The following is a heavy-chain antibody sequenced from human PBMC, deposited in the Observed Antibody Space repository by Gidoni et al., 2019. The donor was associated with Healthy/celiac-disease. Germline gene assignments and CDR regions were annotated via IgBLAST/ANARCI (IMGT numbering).Heavy chain of an antibody. Sequence: QLQLQESGPGLVKPSETLSLTCTVSGGSIRSSSNYWGWIRQPPGKGLEWIGSIYYSGSTYYNPSLKSRVTISVDTSKNQFSLKLSSVTAADTAVYYCARLGTTVTTAAFDYWGQGTLVTVSS. D-gene: IGHD4-17*01. V-gene: IGHV4-39*01. CDR2: IYYSGST. CDR3: ARLGTTVTTAAFDY. J-gene: IGHJ4*02. CDR1: GGSIRSSSNY.